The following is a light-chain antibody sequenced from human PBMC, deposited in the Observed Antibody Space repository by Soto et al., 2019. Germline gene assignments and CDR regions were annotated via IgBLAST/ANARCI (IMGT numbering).Light chain of an antibody. V-gene: IGKV3-11*01. CDR2: DAS. CDR3: QQYGSSPWT. J-gene: IGKJ1*01. Sequence: DIVLTQSPATRSLSPLQIASLSFRASQNFSNYVAWYQQKPGPAPRLLIYDASKRATGIPSRFSGSASGTDFTLTISSLEPEDFAVYYCQQYGSSPWTFGQGTKVDIK. CDR1: QNFSNY.